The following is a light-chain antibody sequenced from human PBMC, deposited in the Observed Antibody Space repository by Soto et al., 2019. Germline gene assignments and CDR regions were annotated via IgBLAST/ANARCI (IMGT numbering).Light chain of an antibody. V-gene: IGKV3-15*01. CDR1: QSVDSS. J-gene: IGKJ5*01. CDR2: GAS. Sequence: EIVMTQSPATLSVSPGERAILSCRASQSVDSSLAWYQQKPGQPPRLLIYGASTRATEIPARLTGSGSGTEFTVTITSRQSEDFAVYYCLQYHKWPITFGQGKRLEIK. CDR3: LQYHKWPIT.